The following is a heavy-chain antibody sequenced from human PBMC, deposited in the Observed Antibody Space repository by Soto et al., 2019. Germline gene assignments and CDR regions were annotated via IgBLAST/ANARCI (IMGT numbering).Heavy chain of an antibody. CDR3: ARRGSIAVAGTFDY. D-gene: IGHD6-19*01. CDR1: GGSISSYY. CDR2: IYHSGST. Sequence: SETLSLTCTASGGSISSYYWSWIRQPPGKGLEWIGYIYHSGSTNYNPSLKSRVTISVDTSKNQFSLKLSSVTAADTAVYYCARRGSIAVAGTFDYWGQGTLVTVSS. V-gene: IGHV4-59*01. J-gene: IGHJ4*02.